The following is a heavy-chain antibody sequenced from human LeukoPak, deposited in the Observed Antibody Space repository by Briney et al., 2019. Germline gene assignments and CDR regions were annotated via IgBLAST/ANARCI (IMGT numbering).Heavy chain of an antibody. CDR1: GGTFSSYA. CDR2: IIPIFGTA. Sequence: ASVKVSCKASGGTFSSYAISRVRQAPGQGLEWMGGIIPIFGTANYAQKFQGRVTITADESTSTAYMELSSLRSEDTAVYYCAREGGLSSSWFDYWGQGTLVTVSS. D-gene: IGHD6-13*01. CDR3: AREGGLSSSWFDY. V-gene: IGHV1-69*13. J-gene: IGHJ4*02.